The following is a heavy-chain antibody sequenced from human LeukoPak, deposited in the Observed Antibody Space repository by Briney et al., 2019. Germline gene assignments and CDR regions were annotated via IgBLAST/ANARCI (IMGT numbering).Heavy chain of an antibody. J-gene: IGHJ4*02. Sequence: EASVKVSCKASGYTFTSYYMHWVRQAPGQRLEWMGWINAGNGNTKYSQKFQGRVTITRDTSASTAYMELSSLRSEDTAVYYCARSSYCSGGSCYSFFDYWGQGTLVTVSS. D-gene: IGHD2-15*01. CDR2: INAGNGNT. CDR3: ARSSYCSGGSCYSFFDY. CDR1: GYTFTSYY. V-gene: IGHV1-3*01.